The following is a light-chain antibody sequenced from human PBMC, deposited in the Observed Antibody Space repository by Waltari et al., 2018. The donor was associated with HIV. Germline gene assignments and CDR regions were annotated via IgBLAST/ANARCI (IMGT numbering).Light chain of an antibody. Sequence: QSALTQPRSVPGSPGQSVTISCTATSSDVGGYNYFSWYQQHPGKAPKPMIYDVSKRPSGVPDRFSGSKSGNTASLTISGLQAEDEADYYCCSYAGSAWVFGGGTKLTVL. CDR1: SSDVGGYNY. J-gene: IGLJ3*02. CDR3: CSYAGSAWV. V-gene: IGLV2-11*01. CDR2: DVS.